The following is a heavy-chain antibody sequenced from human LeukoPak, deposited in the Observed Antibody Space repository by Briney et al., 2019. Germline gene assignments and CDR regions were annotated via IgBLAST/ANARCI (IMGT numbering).Heavy chain of an antibody. CDR3: ARVAGYCSSTSAAGGSCYSPDY. D-gene: IGHD2-2*01. CDR2: INPNSGGT. Sequence: ASVKVSCKASGYTFTGYNMHWVRQAPGQGLEWMGRINPNSGGTNYAQKFQGRVTMTRDTSISTAYMELSRLRSDDTAVYYCARVAGYCSSTSAAGGSCYSPDYWGQGTLVTVSS. V-gene: IGHV1-2*06. J-gene: IGHJ4*02. CDR1: GYTFTGYN.